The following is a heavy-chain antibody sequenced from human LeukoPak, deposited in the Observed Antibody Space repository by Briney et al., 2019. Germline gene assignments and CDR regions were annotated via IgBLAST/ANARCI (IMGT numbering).Heavy chain of an antibody. V-gene: IGHV4-59*08. J-gene: IGHJ6*02. CDR1: GGSISPYY. CDR3: ARHSYNYYGLDV. Sequence: SETLSLTCTVSGGSISPYYWSWIRQPPGKGLEWIGYIYYSGTTNYNPSLKSRVAMSVDTSNNHLPLRLTSVTAADTALYYCARHSYNYYGLDVWGQGTTITVSS. CDR2: IYYSGTT.